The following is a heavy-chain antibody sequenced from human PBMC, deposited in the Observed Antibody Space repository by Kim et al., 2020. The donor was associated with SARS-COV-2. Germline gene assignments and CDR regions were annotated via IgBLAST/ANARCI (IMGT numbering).Heavy chain of an antibody. CDR1: GGSINSRSYY. CDR2: MYYSGSI. D-gene: IGHD2-21*01. CDR3: ARHSPTLVQLWSGDYVKDV. Sequence: SETLSLTCTVSGGSINSRSYYWGWIRQSPGKGLEWIGNMYYSGSIYYNPSLESRVHMSTDASQNQVSLRLSNVTAADTAVYYCARHSPTLVQLWSGDYVKDVWGKGTTVLVSS. V-gene: IGHV4-39*01. J-gene: IGHJ6*04.